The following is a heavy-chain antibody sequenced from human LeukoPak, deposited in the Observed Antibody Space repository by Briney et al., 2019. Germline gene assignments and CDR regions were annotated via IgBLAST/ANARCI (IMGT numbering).Heavy chain of an antibody. J-gene: IGHJ3*02. CDR1: GFTFSSYG. D-gene: IGHD6-13*01. CDR2: IRYDGSNK. V-gene: IGHV3-30*02. CDR3: AKDRSSSGYDAFDI. Sequence: GGSLRLSCAASGFTFSSYGMHRVRQAPGKGLEWVAFIRYDGSNKYYADSVKGRFTISRDNSKNTLYLQMNSLRAEDTAVYYCAKDRSSSGYDAFDIWGQGTMVTVSS.